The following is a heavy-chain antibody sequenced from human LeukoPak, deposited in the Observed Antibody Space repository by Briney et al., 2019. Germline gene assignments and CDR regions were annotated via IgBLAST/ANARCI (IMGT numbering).Heavy chain of an antibody. CDR1: GGSISSSYC. D-gene: IGHD6-13*01. CDR2: IYYSGGT. J-gene: IGHJ5*02. CDR3: ARLGAAAGSRSWFDP. Sequence: SGTLSLTCAVSGGSISSSYCWSWIRQPPGKGPEWIGYIYYSGGTNYNPSLKSRVTISVDTSKNQFSLKLSSVTAADTAVYYCARLGAAAGSRSWFDPWGQGTLVSVSS. V-gene: IGHV4-61*01.